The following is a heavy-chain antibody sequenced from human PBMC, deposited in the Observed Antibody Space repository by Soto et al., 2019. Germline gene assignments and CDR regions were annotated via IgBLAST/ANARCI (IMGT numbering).Heavy chain of an antibody. D-gene: IGHD1-26*01. CDR3: AWFDSGSYPRGAFDI. J-gene: IGHJ3*02. V-gene: IGHV5-51*01. Sequence: GESLKISCKCSQYIFTNYLIGWVRQMPGKGLEWMGLIYPADSDTRYSPSFQGRVSISADKSSSTAYLQWSGLKASDTAMYYCAWFDSGSYPRGAFDIWGPGTMVTVSS. CDR1: QYIFTNYL. CDR2: IYPADSDT.